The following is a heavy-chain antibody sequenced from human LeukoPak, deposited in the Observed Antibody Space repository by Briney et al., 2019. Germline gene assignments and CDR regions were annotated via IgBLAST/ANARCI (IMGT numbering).Heavy chain of an antibody. Sequence: SVKVSCKASGYTFTDYYMHWVRQAPGQGLEWMGRIIPILGIANYAQKFQGRVTITADKSTSTAYMELSSLRSEDTAVYYCARDPPLAYCGGDCYSLDYWGQGTLVTVSS. D-gene: IGHD2-21*02. CDR1: GYTFTDYY. V-gene: IGHV1-69*04. CDR3: ARDPPLAYCGGDCYSLDY. CDR2: IIPILGIA. J-gene: IGHJ4*02.